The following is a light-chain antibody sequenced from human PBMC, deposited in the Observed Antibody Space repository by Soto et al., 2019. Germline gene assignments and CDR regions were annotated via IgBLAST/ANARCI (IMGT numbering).Light chain of an antibody. Sequence: DIQMTQSPSTLSASIGDRVTITCRASQSINGRLAWYQQKPGRPPKLLIYDVSVLESGAPSRFSGSGSGTDFTLTISSLRPDDFATYYCQQTYSLPPDITFGQGTRLDIK. V-gene: IGKV1-12*01. J-gene: IGKJ5*01. CDR2: DVS. CDR1: QSINGR. CDR3: QQTYSLPPDIT.